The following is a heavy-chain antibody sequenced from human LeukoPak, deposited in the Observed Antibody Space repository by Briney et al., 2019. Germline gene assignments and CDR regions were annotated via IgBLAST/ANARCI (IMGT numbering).Heavy chain of an antibody. CDR2: ISSSGSTI. J-gene: IGHJ4*02. CDR1: GFTFSDYY. D-gene: IGHD5-18*01. V-gene: IGHV3-11*01. Sequence: GGSLRLSCAASGFTFSDYYMSWTRQAPGKGLEWVSYISSSGSTIYYADSVKGRFTISRDNAKNSLYLQMNSLRAEDTAVYYCARHQGLYTATTAFAYWGQGTLVTVSS. CDR3: ARHQGLYTATTAFAY.